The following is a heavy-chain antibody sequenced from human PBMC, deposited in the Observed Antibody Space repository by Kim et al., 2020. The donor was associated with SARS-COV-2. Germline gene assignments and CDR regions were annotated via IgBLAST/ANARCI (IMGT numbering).Heavy chain of an antibody. CDR2: IGTAGDT. Sequence: GGSLRLSCAASGFTFSSYDMHWVRQATGKGLEWVSAIGTAGDTYYPGSVKGRFTISRENAKNSLYLQMNSLRAGDTAVYYCARDLRPYYYDSSGYYWGDYYGMDVWGQGTTVTVSS. CDR1: GFTFSSYD. V-gene: IGHV3-13*01. D-gene: IGHD3-22*01. J-gene: IGHJ6*02. CDR3: ARDLRPYYYDSSGYYWGDYYGMDV.